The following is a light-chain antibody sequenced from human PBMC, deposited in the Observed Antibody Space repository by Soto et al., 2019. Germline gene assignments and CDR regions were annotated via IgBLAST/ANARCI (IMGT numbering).Light chain of an antibody. V-gene: IGKV1-9*01. CDR1: QALSNY. CDR3: QQLSRYPLT. CDR2: SAS. Sequence: DIQLTQSPSVLSASVGDTVTITCRASQALSNYLAWYQQKPGKAPDLLIYSASTLQSGVPSRFSGSGPETGFSLTIRALQPEDFATYYCQQLSRYPLTFGGGTKV. J-gene: IGKJ4*01.